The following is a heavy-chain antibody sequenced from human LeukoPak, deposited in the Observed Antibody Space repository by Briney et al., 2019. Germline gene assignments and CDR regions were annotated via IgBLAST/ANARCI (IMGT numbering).Heavy chain of an antibody. CDR2: INTDGRTT. CDR3: ARDNTYMFDY. V-gene: IGHV3-74*01. J-gene: IGHJ4*02. CDR1: GFTFNSYS. D-gene: IGHD2-2*02. Sequence: PGGSLRLSCAASGFTFNSYSMNWVRQAPGKGLVWVAHINTDGRTTTYADSVKGRFTVARDNAKNTLYLEMNRLRAEDTAVYYCARDNTYMFDYWGQGTQVTVSS.